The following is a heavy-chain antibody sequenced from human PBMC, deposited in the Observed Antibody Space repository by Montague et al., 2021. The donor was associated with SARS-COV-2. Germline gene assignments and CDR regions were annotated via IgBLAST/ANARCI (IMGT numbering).Heavy chain of an antibody. CDR3: ARVAGYDIGGSDV. CDR1: GFTLRDYG. D-gene: IGHD5-12*01. CDR2: IDWNSGST. Sequence: SLRLSCAASGFTLRDYGMTWVRQFPGKGLEWVANIDWNSGSTGYADSVKGRFTISRDNAKNSLYLQVNSLRVEDTALYYCARVAGYDIGGSDVWGQGTTVTVSS. J-gene: IGHJ6*02. V-gene: IGHV3-20*04.